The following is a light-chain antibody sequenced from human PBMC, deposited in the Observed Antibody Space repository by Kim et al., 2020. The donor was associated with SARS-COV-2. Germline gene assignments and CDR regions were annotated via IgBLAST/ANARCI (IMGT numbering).Light chain of an antibody. V-gene: IGKV1-17*01. CDR2: GAS. J-gene: IGKJ5*01. CDR1: QDIRND. CDR3: LQHNTYPIT. Sequence: AFVGDRVIITCRSSQDIRNDLGWYQQNPGGAPKRLIYGASSLQSGVPSRFSGSGSGTEFTLTISSLQPEDFATYFCLQHNTYPITFGQGTRLEIK.